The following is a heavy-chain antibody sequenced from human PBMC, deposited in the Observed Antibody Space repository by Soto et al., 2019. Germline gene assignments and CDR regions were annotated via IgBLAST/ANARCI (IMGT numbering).Heavy chain of an antibody. J-gene: IGHJ2*01. V-gene: IGHV1-18*01. CDR2: ISGYNGNT. D-gene: IGHD6-13*01. CDR3: ARDRGLRQQLSDSSPGYFDL. CDR1: GYTFTSYG. Sequence: VSCKASGYTFTSYGIIWVRQAPGQGLEWMGWISGYNGNTNYAQTLQGRVTMTTDTSTNTAYMELRSLRSDDTAVYYCARDRGLRQQLSDSSPGYFDLWGRGTLVTV.